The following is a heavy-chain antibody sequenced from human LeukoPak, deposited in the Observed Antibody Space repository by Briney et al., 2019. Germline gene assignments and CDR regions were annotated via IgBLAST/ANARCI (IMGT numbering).Heavy chain of an antibody. Sequence: GGSLRLSCAASGFTFDDYAMHWVRQAPGKGLEWVSDISWNSGSIGYADSVKGRFTISRDNAKNSLYLQMNSLRAEDTALYYCAKDISAYSSGWFFGAFDIWGQGTMVTVSS. CDR1: GFTFDDYA. V-gene: IGHV3-9*01. J-gene: IGHJ3*02. CDR3: AKDISAYSSGWFFGAFDI. D-gene: IGHD6-19*01. CDR2: ISWNSGSI.